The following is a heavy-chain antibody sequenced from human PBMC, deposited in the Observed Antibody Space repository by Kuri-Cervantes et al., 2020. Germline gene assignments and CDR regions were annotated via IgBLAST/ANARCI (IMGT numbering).Heavy chain of an antibody. D-gene: IGHD3-10*01. CDR2: IYQSGST. V-gene: IGHV4-34*01. Sequence: ESLKISCAVYGGSFSGYYWSWIRQPPGKGLEWIGSIYQSGSTYYTPSLKNRVTISLDTSKNHFSLTLRSVTAADTAVYYCAKHLNVVRGVRGRSISSKNWFDPWGQGTLVTVSS. CDR3: AKHLNVVRGVRGRSISSKNWFDP. CDR1: GGSFSGYY. J-gene: IGHJ5*02.